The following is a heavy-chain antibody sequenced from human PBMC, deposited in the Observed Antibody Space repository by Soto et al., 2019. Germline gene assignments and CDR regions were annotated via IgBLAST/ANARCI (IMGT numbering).Heavy chain of an antibody. V-gene: IGHV1-69*01. Sequence: QVQLVQSGAEVKKPGSSVNVSCKASGGTFSTYVISWVRQAPGHGFEWMGGIIPIFGTTIYAQKFQGRVTITADESTTTAYMELSSLSSEDTAVYYCARARLPYTMTTLFDYWGQGTLVTVSS. D-gene: IGHD4-17*01. CDR1: GGTFSTYV. CDR3: ARARLPYTMTTLFDY. J-gene: IGHJ4*02. CDR2: IIPIFGTT.